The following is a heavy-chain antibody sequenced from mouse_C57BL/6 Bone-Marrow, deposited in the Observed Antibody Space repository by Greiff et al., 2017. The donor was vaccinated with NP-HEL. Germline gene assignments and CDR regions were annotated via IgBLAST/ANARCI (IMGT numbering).Heavy chain of an antibody. CDR2: ISSGGSYT. V-gene: IGHV5-6*02. Sequence: DVMLVESGGDLVKPGGSLKLSCAASGFTFSSYGMSWVRQTPDKRLEWVATISSGGSYTYYPDSVKGRFTISRDNAKNTLYLQMSSLKSEDTAMYYCARLLIYYEYDGGRFAYWGQGTLVTVSA. CDR3: ARLLIYYEYDGGRFAY. J-gene: IGHJ3*01. D-gene: IGHD2-4*01. CDR1: GFTFSSYG.